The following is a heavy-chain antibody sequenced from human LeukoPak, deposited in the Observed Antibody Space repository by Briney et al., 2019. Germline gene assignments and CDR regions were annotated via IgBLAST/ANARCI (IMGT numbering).Heavy chain of an antibody. D-gene: IGHD3-22*01. CDR1: GGSISSYY. CDR2: IYYSGST. CDR3: ARVGYDSSGYYPIDY. J-gene: IGHJ4*02. V-gene: IGHV4-59*01. Sequence: ASETLSLTCTVFGGSISSYYWSWIRQPPGKGLEWIGYIYYSGSTNYNPSLKSRVTISVDTSKNQFSLKLSSVTAADTAVYYCARVGYDSSGYYPIDYWGQGTLVTVSS.